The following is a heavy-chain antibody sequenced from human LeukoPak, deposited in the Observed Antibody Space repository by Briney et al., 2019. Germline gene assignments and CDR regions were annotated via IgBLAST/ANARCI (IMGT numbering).Heavy chain of an antibody. CDR2: ISGSGSPI. CDR1: GFTFSSYS. CDR3: ARGKVKEGMDV. J-gene: IGHJ6*02. V-gene: IGHV3-48*01. Sequence: GGSLRLSCAASGFTFSSYSMNWVRQAPGKGLEWVSYISGSGSPIYYADSVKGRFTISRDNAKNSLYLQINSLRAEDTAVYYCARGKVKEGMDVWGQGTTVTVSS.